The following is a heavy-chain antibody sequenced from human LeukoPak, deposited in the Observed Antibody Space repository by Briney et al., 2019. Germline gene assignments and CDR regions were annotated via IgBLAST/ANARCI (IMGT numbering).Heavy chain of an antibody. CDR2: IVGGDGGT. Sequence: GGSLRLSCAASGFPISTNGMSWVRQAPGKGLEWVSGIVGGDGGTYYADSVKGRFIISRDNSKNTLYVQMNSLRAEDTAVYYCARGALYYMDVWGKGTSLT. V-gene: IGHV3-23*01. CDR3: ARGALYYMDV. CDR1: GFPISTNG. J-gene: IGHJ6*03.